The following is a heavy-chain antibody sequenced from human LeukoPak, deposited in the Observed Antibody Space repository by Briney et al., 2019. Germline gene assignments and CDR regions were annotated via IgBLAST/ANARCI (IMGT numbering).Heavy chain of an antibody. J-gene: IGHJ4*02. CDR1: GYTFTSYA. D-gene: IGHD3-22*01. CDR3: ARHYYDSSGYYEDCHFDF. Sequence: ASVKVSCKASGYTFTSYAMHWVRQAPGQRLEWMGWINAGNGNTKYSQKFQGRVTITRDTSASTAYMEPSSLRSEDTAVYYCARHYYDSSGYYEDCHFDFWGQGTLVTVSS. V-gene: IGHV1-3*01. CDR2: INAGNGNT.